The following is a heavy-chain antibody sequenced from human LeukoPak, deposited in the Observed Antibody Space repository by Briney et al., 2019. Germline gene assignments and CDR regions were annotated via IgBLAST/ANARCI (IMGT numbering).Heavy chain of an antibody. D-gene: IGHD2-8*01. CDR1: GGSFSGYY. CDR2: INHSGGT. CDR3: ARGLYCTNGVCPYYFDY. J-gene: IGHJ4*02. V-gene: IGHV4-34*01. Sequence: SETLSLTCAVYGGSFSGYYWSWIRQPPGKGLEWIGEINHSGGTNYNPSLKSRVTISVDTSKNQFSLKLSSVTAADTAVYYCARGLYCTNGVCPYYFDYWGQGTLVTVSS.